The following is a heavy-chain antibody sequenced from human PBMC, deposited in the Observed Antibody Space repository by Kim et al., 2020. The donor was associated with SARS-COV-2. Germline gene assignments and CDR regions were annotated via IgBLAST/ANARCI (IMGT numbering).Heavy chain of an antibody. CDR3: ARKDIVDYYGMDV. CDR2: INPNSGGT. CDR1: GYTFTGYY. D-gene: IGHD5-12*01. J-gene: IGHJ6*02. Sequence: ASVKVSCKASGYTFTGYYMHWVRQAPGQGLEWMGRINPNSGGTNYAQKFQGRVTMTRDTSISTAYMELSRLRSDYTAVYYCARKDIVDYYGMDVWGQGTTVTVSS. V-gene: IGHV1-2*06.